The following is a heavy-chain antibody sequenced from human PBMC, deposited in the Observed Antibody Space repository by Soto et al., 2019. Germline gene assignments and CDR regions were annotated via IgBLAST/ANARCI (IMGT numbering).Heavy chain of an antibody. CDR3: ARDRRGGGENPDALDI. Sequence: EVQLVESGGGLVQPGGSLRLSCAASGFTVSSNYMSWVRQAPGKGLEWVSVIFSGGSTYYADSVKGRFTISRDNSKNTLYLQMNSLRAEDTAVYYCARDRRGGGENPDALDIWGQGTMVTVSS. J-gene: IGHJ3*02. CDR2: IFSGGST. V-gene: IGHV3-66*01. CDR1: GFTVSSNY. D-gene: IGHD3-16*01.